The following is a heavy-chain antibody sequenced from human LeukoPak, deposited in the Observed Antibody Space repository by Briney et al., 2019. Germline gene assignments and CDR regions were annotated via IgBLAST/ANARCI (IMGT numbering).Heavy chain of an antibody. D-gene: IGHD1-26*01. CDR2: IYYSGST. CDR1: GDSLYIQSSL. J-gene: IGHJ4*02. CDR3: PRADVGRHLDY. Sequence: SETLSLTCTVSGDSLYIQSSLCSWIRQPPGKGLEWIGYIYYSGSTNYNPSLKSRVTISLDTSKNQFSLKLRSVTAADTDVFYCPRADVGRHLDYWGQGTLVTVSS. V-gene: IGHV4-61*01.